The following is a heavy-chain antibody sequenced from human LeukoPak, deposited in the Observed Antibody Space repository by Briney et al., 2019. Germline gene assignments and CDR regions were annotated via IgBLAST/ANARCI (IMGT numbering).Heavy chain of an antibody. Sequence: GGSLRLSCTVSGFTFSGYWMSWVRQAPGKGLEWVANIRDDGGLKNYVDSVKGRFTISRDNAKNSVSLQMNSLRAEDTAVYYCASYRVSHGMDVWGQGTTATVSS. CDR3: ASYRVSHGMDV. CDR2: IRDDGGLK. V-gene: IGHV3-7*01. D-gene: IGHD1-26*01. CDR1: GFTFSGYW. J-gene: IGHJ6*02.